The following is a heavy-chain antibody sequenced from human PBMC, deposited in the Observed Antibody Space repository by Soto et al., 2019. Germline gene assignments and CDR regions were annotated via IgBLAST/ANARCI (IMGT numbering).Heavy chain of an antibody. CDR1: GFTFSSYG. J-gene: IGHJ4*02. D-gene: IGHD1-1*01. CDR3: AKGTERDRGTGYYDH. Sequence: PGGSLRLSCAASGFTFSSYGMHWVRQAPGKGLEWVALISYDGSNKYYADSVKGRFTISRDNSKNTLYRQMNSLRAEETAVYYCAKGTERDRGTGYYDHWGKG. CDR2: ISYDGSNK. V-gene: IGHV3-30*18.